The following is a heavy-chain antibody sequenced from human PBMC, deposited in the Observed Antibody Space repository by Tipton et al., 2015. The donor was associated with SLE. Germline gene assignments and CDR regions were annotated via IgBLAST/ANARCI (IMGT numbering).Heavy chain of an antibody. CDR1: GGSISSSSSYY. D-gene: IGHD3-3*01. V-gene: IGHV4-39*07. CDR2: MYHSGRT. Sequence: GLVKPSETLSLTCAVYGGSISSSSSYYWGWIRQPPGKGLEWIGSMYHSGRTYYNPSLKSRVIISVDTSKNQFSLKLSSVTAADTAVYYCAREGEGYYDFWSGRDWFDPWGQGTLVTVSS. J-gene: IGHJ5*02. CDR3: AREGEGYYDFWSGRDWFDP.